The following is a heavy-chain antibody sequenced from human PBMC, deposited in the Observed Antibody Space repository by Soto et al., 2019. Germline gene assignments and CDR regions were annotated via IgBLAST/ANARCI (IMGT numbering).Heavy chain of an antibody. CDR3: AREKRYYYGSGSYYNHPDS. D-gene: IGHD3-10*01. Sequence: SETLSLTCTVSGGSISSYYWSWIRQPPGKGLEWIGHIYDSGSTNYNPSLKSRVTISVDTSKNQFSLKLSSVTAADTAVYYCAREKRYYYGSGSYYNHPDSWGQGTLVTVSS. J-gene: IGHJ4*02. V-gene: IGHV4-59*01. CDR1: GGSISSYY. CDR2: IYDSGST.